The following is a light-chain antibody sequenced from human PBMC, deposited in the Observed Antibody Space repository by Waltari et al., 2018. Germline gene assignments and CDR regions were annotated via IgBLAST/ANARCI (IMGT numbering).Light chain of an antibody. Sequence: QSALTQPASVSGFPGQSITISCTGSTSDIGGYNFAAWHQQHPGKAPKLMIYDVTNRPSGVSNRFSGSKSGNTASLTISGLQAEDEADYYCSSYANSNTLLFGGGTKLAVL. CDR2: DVT. CDR1: TSDIGGYNF. V-gene: IGLV2-14*03. J-gene: IGLJ2*01. CDR3: SSYANSNTLL.